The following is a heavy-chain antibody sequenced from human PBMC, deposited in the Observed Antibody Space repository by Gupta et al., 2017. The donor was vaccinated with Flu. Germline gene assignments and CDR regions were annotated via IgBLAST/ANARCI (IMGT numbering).Heavy chain of an antibody. CDR2: ISSSSSYT. J-gene: IGHJ4*02. Sequence: QVQPVESGEGLAKPGGSLRLSCSASGLTFSYFYISSIRQAPGKGLEWVSYISSSSSYTNYADSVKGRFTISRDNAKNSLYLQMNSLRAEDTAVYYCARDCGYYDSSGYCYWGQGTLVTVSS. CDR3: ARDCGYYDSSGYCY. CDR1: GLTFSYFY. D-gene: IGHD3-22*01. V-gene: IGHV3-11*05.